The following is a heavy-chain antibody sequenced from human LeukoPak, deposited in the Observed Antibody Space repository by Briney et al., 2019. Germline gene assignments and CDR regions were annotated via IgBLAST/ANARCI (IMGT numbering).Heavy chain of an antibody. Sequence: GASVKVSCKASGYTFTGYYMHWVRQAPGQGLEWMGWINPNSGGTNYAQKFQGRVTMTRDTSISTAYMELSRLRSDDTAVYYCARALLWFGEERDAFDIWGQGTMVTVSS. D-gene: IGHD3-10*01. CDR2: INPNSGGT. J-gene: IGHJ3*02. CDR3: ARALLWFGEERDAFDI. V-gene: IGHV1-2*02. CDR1: GYTFTGYY.